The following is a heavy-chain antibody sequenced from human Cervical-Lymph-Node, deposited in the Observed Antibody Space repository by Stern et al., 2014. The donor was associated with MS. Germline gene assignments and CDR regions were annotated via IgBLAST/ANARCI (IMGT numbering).Heavy chain of an antibody. Sequence: VQLVESGAEVKRPGSSVKVSCKASGGTFSTSGITWVRQAPGQGLAWMGGILPLVGTTIYSRKFQGRLTITADKYTSTAYMALNSLRSDDTAVYFCARDLGVGPTVSWGQGTVVTVSS. J-gene: IGHJ5*02. CDR1: GGTFSTSG. CDR3: ARDLGVGPTVS. D-gene: IGHD1-26*01. V-gene: IGHV1-69*06. CDR2: ILPLVGTT.